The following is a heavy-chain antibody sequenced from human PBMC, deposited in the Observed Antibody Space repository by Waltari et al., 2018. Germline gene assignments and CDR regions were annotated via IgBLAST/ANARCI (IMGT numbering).Heavy chain of an antibody. D-gene: IGHD3-10*01. CDR2: IKQDGSEK. J-gene: IGHJ3*02. CDR3: ARARITMVRGVTLDAFDI. V-gene: IGHV3-7*01. Sequence: EVQLVESGGGLVQPGGSLRLSCAASGFTFSSYWMSWVRQAPGPGLEWVANIKQDGSEKYYVDSVKGRFTISRDNAKNSLYLQMNSLRAEDTAVYYCARARITMVRGVTLDAFDIWGQGTMVTVSS. CDR1: GFTFSSYW.